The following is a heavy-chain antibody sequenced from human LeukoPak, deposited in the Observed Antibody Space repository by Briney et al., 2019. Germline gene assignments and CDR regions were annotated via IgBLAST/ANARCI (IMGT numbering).Heavy chain of an antibody. CDR2: ISSSGSTI. J-gene: IGHJ3*02. D-gene: IGHD1-1*01. CDR3: ARERSAWRI. Sequence: GGSLRLSCAASGFTFSSYEMNWVRQAPGKGLEWVSYISSSGSTIYYADSVKGRFTISRDNAKNSLYLQMNNLRAEDTAVYYCARERSAWRIWGQGTMVTVSS. CDR1: GFTFSSYE. V-gene: IGHV3-48*03.